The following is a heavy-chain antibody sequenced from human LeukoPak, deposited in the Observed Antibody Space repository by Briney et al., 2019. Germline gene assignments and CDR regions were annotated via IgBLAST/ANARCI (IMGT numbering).Heavy chain of an antibody. J-gene: IGHJ4*02. V-gene: IGHV3-9*03. Sequence: GGSLRLSCAASGFTFDDYAMHWVRQAPGKGLEWVSGISWNSGSIGYADSVKGRFTISRDNAKNSLYLQMNGLRAEDMALYYCAKVSIRFLEWFVGYFDYWGQGTLVTVSS. CDR3: AKVSIRFLEWFVGYFDY. CDR1: GFTFDDYA. CDR2: ISWNSGSI. D-gene: IGHD3-3*01.